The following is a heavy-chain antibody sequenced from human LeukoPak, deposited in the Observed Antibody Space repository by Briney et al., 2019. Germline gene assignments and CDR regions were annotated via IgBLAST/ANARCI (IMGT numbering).Heavy chain of an antibody. V-gene: IGHV3-7*05. Sequence: GGSLRLSCAASGFTFSNYWMSWVRQAPGRGLEWVANINQDGSETYYVDSVKGGFTISRDNAKNSLSLQMNSLRAEDTAIYYCARWDYWGQGTLVTVSS. CDR3: ARWDY. CDR2: INQDGSET. CDR1: GFTFSNYW. J-gene: IGHJ4*02.